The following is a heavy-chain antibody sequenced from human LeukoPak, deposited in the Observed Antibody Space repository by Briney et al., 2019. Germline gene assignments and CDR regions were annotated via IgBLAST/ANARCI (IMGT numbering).Heavy chain of an antibody. CDR3: AKDLHYNAADY. CDR2: INTDGTDT. D-gene: IGHD1-14*01. CDR1: GFSFSSCW. Sequence: GGSLRLSCAASGFSFSSCWMNWVRQVPGKGLVWVSRINTDGTDTTYADSVKGRFTISRDNAKNTLYLQMNSLTVEDTAVYYCAKDLHYNAADYCSQGTLVTVSS. V-gene: IGHV3-74*01. J-gene: IGHJ4*02.